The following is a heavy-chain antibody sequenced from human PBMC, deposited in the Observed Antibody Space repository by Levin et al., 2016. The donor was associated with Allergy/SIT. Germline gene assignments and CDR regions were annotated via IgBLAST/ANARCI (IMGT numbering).Heavy chain of an antibody. CDR3: ARLYYDFWSGHAYFFYYMDV. V-gene: IGHV3-53*01. CDR2: IYRAGPT. D-gene: IGHD3-3*01. Sequence: LTCAASGFTVNNTYMNWVRQAPGRGLEWVSVIYRAGPTYYADSVKGRFTISRDNSKNTLYLQMNNLRVEDTAIYYCARLYYDFWSGHAYFFYYMDVWGKGTTVTVSS. CDR1: GFTVNNTY. J-gene: IGHJ6*03.